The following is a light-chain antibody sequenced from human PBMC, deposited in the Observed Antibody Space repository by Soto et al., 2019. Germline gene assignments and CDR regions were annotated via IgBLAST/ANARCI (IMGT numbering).Light chain of an antibody. CDR1: QSVLYSSNNKNY. CDR2: KVS. Sequence: VMTQSPDSLALSLGYRSTINCNSSQSVLYSSNNKNYLAWFQQRPGRSPRRLIYKVSNRDSGVPARFSGSGSGTDFALKISRVEAEDVGVYYCMQGTHWPITFGQGTRLEIK. V-gene: IGKV2-30*01. J-gene: IGKJ5*01. CDR3: MQGTHWPIT.